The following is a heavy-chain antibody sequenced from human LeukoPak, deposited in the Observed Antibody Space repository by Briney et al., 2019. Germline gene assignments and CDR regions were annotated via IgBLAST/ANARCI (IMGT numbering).Heavy chain of an antibody. V-gene: IGHV1-69*13. CDR2: IIPIFGTA. J-gene: IGHJ6*02. Sequence: ASVKVSCKASGGTFSSYAISWVRQAPGQGLEWMGGIIPIFGTANYAQKFQGRVTTTADESTSTAYMELSSLRSEDTAVYYCARGIVVVVAATPYYYYYGMDVWGQGTTVTVSS. D-gene: IGHD2-15*01. CDR3: ARGIVVVVAATPYYYYYGMDV. CDR1: GGTFSSYA.